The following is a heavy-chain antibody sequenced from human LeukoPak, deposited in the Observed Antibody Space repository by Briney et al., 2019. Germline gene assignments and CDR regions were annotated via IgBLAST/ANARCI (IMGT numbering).Heavy chain of an antibody. CDR3: ARDRAYGSGSYYNQLDY. J-gene: IGHJ4*02. CDR1: GFTFSSYA. D-gene: IGHD3-10*01. CDR2: ISYDGSNK. V-gene: IGHV3-30-3*01. Sequence: GGSLRLSCAAYGFTFSSYATRWVRHAPGKGLERVAVISYDGSNKYYADSVKGRFTISRYNSTNTLYLQMNSLRAEDTAVYYCARDRAYGSGSYYNQLDYWGQGTLVTVSS.